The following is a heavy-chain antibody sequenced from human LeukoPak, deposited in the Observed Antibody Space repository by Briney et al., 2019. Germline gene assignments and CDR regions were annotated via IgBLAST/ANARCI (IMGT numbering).Heavy chain of an antibody. CDR3: ARDVSMDIGGSDC. CDR1: GFSFSTYA. J-gene: IGHJ4*02. Sequence: GGSLRLSCAASGFSFSTYAMTWLRQAPGKGLEWVSTTTDDGGSTHYADAVKGRLTMSRDNSKNTLYLQLNSLSAEDTAVYYCARDVSMDIGGSDCWGPGTLVTVSS. V-gene: IGHV3-23*01. D-gene: IGHD2-2*03. CDR2: TTDDGGST.